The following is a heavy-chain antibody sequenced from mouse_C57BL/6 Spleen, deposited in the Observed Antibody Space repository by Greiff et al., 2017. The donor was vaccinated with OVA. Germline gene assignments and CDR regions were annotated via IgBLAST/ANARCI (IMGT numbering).Heavy chain of an antibody. J-gene: IGHJ2*01. Sequence: VQLQQPGAELVMPGASVKLSCKASGYTFTSYWMHWVKQRPGQGLEWIGEIDPSDSYTNYNQKFKGKSTLTVDKSSSTAYMQLSSLTSEDSSGYYGTRKLRWFDYWGQGTTLTVSS. V-gene: IGHV1-69*01. CDR1: GYTFTSYW. CDR2: IDPSDSYT. CDR3: TRKLRWFDY. D-gene: IGHD2-3*01.